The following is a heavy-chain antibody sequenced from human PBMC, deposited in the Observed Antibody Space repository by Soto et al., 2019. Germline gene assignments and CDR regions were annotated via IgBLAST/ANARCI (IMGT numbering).Heavy chain of an antibody. J-gene: IGHJ4*02. CDR2: IIPIFGTA. Sequence: SVKVSCKASGGTFSSYAISWVRQAPGQGLEWMGGIIPIFGTANYAQKFQGRVTITADKSTSTAYMELSSLRSEDTAVYYCATQGITMIVVVNPQTPFDYWGQGTQVTVSS. CDR1: GGTFSSYA. D-gene: IGHD3-22*01. CDR3: ATQGITMIVVVNPQTPFDY. V-gene: IGHV1-69*06.